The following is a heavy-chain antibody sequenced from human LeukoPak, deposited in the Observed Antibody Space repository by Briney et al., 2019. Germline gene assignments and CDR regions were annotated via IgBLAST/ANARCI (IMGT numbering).Heavy chain of an antibody. CDR2: ISYDGNKE. Sequence: GGSLRLSCEASGFTSSRSGYAFSTYAMHWVRQAPGKGLEWVAVISYDGNKEHYADSVKGRFTISRDNSRDTLYLRMNSLRPEDTAVYYCARDFQAFDIWGQGTLVTVSS. CDR3: ARDFQAFDI. V-gene: IGHV3-30*03. CDR1: GFTSSRSGYAFSTYA. J-gene: IGHJ3*02.